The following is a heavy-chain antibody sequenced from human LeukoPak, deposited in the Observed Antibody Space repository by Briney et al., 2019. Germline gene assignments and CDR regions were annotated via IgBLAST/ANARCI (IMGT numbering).Heavy chain of an antibody. CDR2: INPNSGGT. J-gene: IGHJ5*02. CDR3: ARDVAGSYDH. CDR1: GYTFTSYG. V-gene: IGHV1-2*02. Sequence: ASVKVSCKASGYTFTSYGISWVRQAPGQGREGMGLINPNSGGTNYAQKFQGRVTMTRDTSISAAYMDLSGLTSDDTAVYYCARDVAGSYDHWGQGTLVTVSS. D-gene: IGHD1-26*01.